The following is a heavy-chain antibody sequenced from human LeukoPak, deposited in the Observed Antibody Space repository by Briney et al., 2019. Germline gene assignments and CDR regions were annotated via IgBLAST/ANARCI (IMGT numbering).Heavy chain of an antibody. Sequence: SETLSLTCTVSGGSISSYYWSWIRQPPGKGLEWIGYIYYSGSTNYNPSLKSRVTISVDTSKNQFSLKLSSVTAADTAVYYCARAATTVTREIWGQGTMVTVSS. D-gene: IGHD4-17*01. J-gene: IGHJ3*02. V-gene: IGHV4-59*12. CDR1: GGSISSYY. CDR3: ARAATTVTREI. CDR2: IYYSGST.